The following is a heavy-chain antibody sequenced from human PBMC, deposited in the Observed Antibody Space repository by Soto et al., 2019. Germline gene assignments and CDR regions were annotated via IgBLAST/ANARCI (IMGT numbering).Heavy chain of an antibody. D-gene: IGHD3-16*01. CDR2: IYPGDSDA. CDR1: GYSFTSYW. Sequence: PGDSLKISCKGSGYSFTSYWIGWVRQMPGKGLEWMGIIYPGDSDARYSPSFQGQVTISADKSISTAYLQWSSPKASDTAMYYCARSPTPVSLFDYWGQGTLVTVSS. V-gene: IGHV5-51*01. J-gene: IGHJ4*02. CDR3: ARSPTPVSLFDY.